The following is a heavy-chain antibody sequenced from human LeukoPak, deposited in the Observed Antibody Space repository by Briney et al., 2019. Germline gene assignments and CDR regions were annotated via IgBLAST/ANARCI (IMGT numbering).Heavy chain of an antibody. Sequence: SETLSLTCTVSGGSISSYYWSWIRQPPGKGLEWIGYISYGGSTNYNPSLKSRVTISVDTSKSQFSLKLASVTAADTAVYYCARSTSTMTAYVYWGQGTLVTVSS. CDR3: ARSTSTMTAYVY. V-gene: IGHV4-59*01. J-gene: IGHJ4*02. CDR1: GGSISSYY. D-gene: IGHD3-9*01. CDR2: ISYGGST.